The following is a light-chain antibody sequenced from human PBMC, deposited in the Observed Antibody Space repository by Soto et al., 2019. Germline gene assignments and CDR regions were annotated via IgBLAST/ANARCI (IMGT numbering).Light chain of an antibody. CDR3: QQYDVYSPWM. V-gene: IGKV1-5*03. J-gene: IGKJ1*01. CDR1: QSVSRW. CDR2: KAS. Sequence: DIQMTQSPSTLSASVGDRFTITFRSSQSVSRWLAWYKQKPGEAPKLLIYKASNLESGVSSRFSGSGSGTEFTLTISSLQPDDSATYYCQQYDVYSPWMFGQGTKVDIK.